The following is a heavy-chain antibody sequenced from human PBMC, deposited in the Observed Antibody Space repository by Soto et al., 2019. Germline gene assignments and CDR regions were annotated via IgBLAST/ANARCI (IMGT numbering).Heavy chain of an antibody. CDR1: GGSISSDDYY. CDR2: IYYSGST. D-gene: IGHD4-17*01. Sequence: ETLSLTCTVSGGSISSDDYYWSWIRQHPGKGLEWIGYIYYSGSTNYNPSLKSRVTISVDTSKNQFSLELSSVTAADTAVYYCASWTTVTTERFDAFRIWGQGTMVTVSS. J-gene: IGHJ3*02. CDR3: ASWTTVTTERFDAFRI. V-gene: IGHV4-61*08.